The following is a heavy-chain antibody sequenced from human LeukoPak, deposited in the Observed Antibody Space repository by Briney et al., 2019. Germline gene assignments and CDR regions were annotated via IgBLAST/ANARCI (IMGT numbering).Heavy chain of an antibody. CDR2: IYYSGST. D-gene: IGHD3-16*01. V-gene: IGHV4-59*01. CDR1: GGSISSYY. CDR3: ARDPHDYGYYGMDV. J-gene: IGHJ6*02. Sequence: IPSETLSLTCTVSGGSISSYYWSWIRQPPGKGLEWIGYIYYSGSTNYNPSLKSRVTISVDTSKNQFSLRLSSVTAADTAVYYCARDPHDYGYYGMDVWGQGTTVTVSS.